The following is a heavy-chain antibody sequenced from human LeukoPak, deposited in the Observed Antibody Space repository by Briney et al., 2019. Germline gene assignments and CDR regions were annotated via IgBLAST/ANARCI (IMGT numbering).Heavy chain of an antibody. Sequence: ASVKVSCKASGYTFINNAINWVRQAPGQGLEWMAWIDPKNGNRGYAQNFQGRVTMTTDISINTAYLELSSLRSEDTAVYYCARSHTQKEFCTGGRCYPTVWWFDPWGQGTLVTVSS. CDR3: ARSHTQKEFCTGGRCYPTVWWFDP. CDR1: GYTFINNA. D-gene: IGHD2-15*01. CDR2: IDPKNGNR. V-gene: IGHV1-8*01. J-gene: IGHJ5*02.